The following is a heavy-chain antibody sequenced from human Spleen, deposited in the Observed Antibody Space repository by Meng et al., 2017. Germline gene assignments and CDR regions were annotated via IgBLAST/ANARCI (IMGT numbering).Heavy chain of an antibody. Sequence: ASVKVSCKASGYTFTSHVMHWVRQAPGQGLEWMGWINAGNGNTKYSQKFQDRVTITADESMSTAYMGLSSLRSEGKAGYYCAKCLRRGYDCSLSSGMDVWGQGTMVTVSS. V-gene: IGHV1-3*01. CDR2: INAGNGNT. J-gene: IGHJ6*02. D-gene: IGHD3-22*01. CDR3: AKCLRRGYDCSLSSGMDV. CDR1: GYTFTSHV.